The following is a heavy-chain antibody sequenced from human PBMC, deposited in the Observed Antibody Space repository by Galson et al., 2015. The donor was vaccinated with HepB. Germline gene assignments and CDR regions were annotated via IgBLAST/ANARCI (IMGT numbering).Heavy chain of an antibody. Sequence: SVKVSCKASGYTFKNFGFSWVRQAPGKGLEWMGWISAYYGSTKYAEKLQGRVSMTTDTSTSTAYMELRSLTSEDTALYYCVREEMMPDVRGVQSDYWGQGPLVTVSS. CDR2: ISAYYGST. CDR1: GYTFKNFG. V-gene: IGHV1-18*01. CDR3: VREEMMPDVRGVQSDY. D-gene: IGHD3-10*01. J-gene: IGHJ4*02.